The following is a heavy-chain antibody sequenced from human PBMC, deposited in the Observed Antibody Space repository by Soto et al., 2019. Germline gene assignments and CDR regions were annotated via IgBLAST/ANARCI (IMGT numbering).Heavy chain of an antibody. Sequence: QVQLVQSGAEVKKPGSSVKVSCKASGGTFSSYTISWVRQAPGQGLEWMGRIIPILGIANYAQKFQGRVTITADKSTSTAYMELSSLRSEDTAGYYCASKGYYYYYGMDVWGQGTTVTVSS. CDR3: ASKGYYYYYGMDV. J-gene: IGHJ6*02. CDR2: IIPILGIA. V-gene: IGHV1-69*02. CDR1: GGTFSSYT.